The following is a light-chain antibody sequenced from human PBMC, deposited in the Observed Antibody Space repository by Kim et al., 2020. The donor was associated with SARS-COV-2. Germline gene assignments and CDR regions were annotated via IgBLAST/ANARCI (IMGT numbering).Light chain of an antibody. CDR3: QSYDNSLSGYV. CDR1: SSNIGAGYD. J-gene: IGLJ1*01. CDR2: GND. V-gene: IGLV1-40*01. Sequence: QRVTISCTGSSSNIGAGYDVHWYQQFPGAAPKFLIYGNDNRPSGVPDRFSGSKSGTSASLAITGLQPEDDADYYCQSYDNSLSGYVFGTGTKVTVL.